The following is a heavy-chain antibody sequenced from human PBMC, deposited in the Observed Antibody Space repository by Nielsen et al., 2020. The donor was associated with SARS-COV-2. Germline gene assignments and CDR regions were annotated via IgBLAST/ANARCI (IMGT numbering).Heavy chain of an antibody. V-gene: IGHV4-39*01. D-gene: IGHD3-10*01. Sequence: SETLSLTCTVSGGSISSGSYYWGWIRQPPGKGLEWIGSIYYSGSTYYNPSLKSRVTISVDTSKNQFSLKLSSVTAADTAVYYCARHPWGGFGEIGGFDYWGQGTLVTVSS. CDR2: IYYSGST. J-gene: IGHJ4*02. CDR3: ARHPWGGFGEIGGFDY. CDR1: GGSISSGSYY.